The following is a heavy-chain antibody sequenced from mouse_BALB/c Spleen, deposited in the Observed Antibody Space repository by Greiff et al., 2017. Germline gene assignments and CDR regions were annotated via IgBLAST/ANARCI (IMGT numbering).Heavy chain of an antibody. Sequence: VQLQQSGAELVKPGASVKLSCTASGFNIKDTYMHWVKQRPEQGLEWIGRIDPANGNTKYDPKFQGKATITADTSSNTAYLQLSSLTSEDTAVYYCARYYYGNYVDYFDYWGQGTTLTVSS. J-gene: IGHJ2*01. CDR3: ARYYYGNYVDYFDY. D-gene: IGHD2-1*01. CDR1: GFNIKDTY. CDR2: IDPANGNT. V-gene: IGHV14-3*02.